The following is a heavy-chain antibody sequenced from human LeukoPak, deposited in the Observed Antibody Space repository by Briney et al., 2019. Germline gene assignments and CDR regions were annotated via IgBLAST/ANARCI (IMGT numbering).Heavy chain of an antibody. Sequence: PRASVKVSCKASGGTFSSYAISWVRQAPGQGLEWMGGIIPIFGTANYAQKFQGRVTITADESTSTAYMELSSLRSEDTAVYYCASSTYCGGDCFWDYWYFDLWGRGTLVTVSS. J-gene: IGHJ2*01. CDR2: IIPIFGTA. CDR1: GGTFSSYA. V-gene: IGHV1-69*13. D-gene: IGHD2-21*02. CDR3: ASSTYCGGDCFWDYWYFDL.